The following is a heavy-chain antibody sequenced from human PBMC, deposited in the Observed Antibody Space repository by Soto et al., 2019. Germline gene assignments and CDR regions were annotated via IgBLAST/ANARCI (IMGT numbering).Heavy chain of an antibody. Sequence: GASVKVSCKASGGTFSSYSISWVRHAPGRGLEWMGGIIPIFGTANYAQKFQGRVTITADESTSTAYMELSSLRSEDTAVYYCARESRYCSGGSCYFLPGIDYWGQGTLVTVSS. D-gene: IGHD2-15*01. CDR1: GGTFSSYS. V-gene: IGHV1-69*13. CDR2: IIPIFGTA. J-gene: IGHJ4*02. CDR3: ARESRYCSGGSCYFLPGIDY.